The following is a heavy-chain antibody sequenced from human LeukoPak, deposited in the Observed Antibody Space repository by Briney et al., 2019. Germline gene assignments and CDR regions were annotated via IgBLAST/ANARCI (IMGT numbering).Heavy chain of an antibody. CDR2: IYYSGST. CDR1: GGSICSGGYY. CDR3: AREGVAVGYMDV. J-gene: IGHJ6*03. V-gene: IGHV4-31*03. Sequence: SETLSLTCTVSGGSICSGGYYWSWIRQHPGKGLEWIEYIYYSGSTYYNPSLKSRVTISVDTSKNQFSLKLSSVTAADTAVYYCAREGVAVGYMDVWGKGTTVTVSS. D-gene: IGHD2-15*01.